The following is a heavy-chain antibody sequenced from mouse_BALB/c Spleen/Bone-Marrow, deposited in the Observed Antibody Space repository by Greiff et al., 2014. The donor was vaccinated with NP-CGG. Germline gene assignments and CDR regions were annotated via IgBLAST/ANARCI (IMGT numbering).Heavy chain of an antibody. J-gene: IGHJ4*01. CDR3: ARYGYGSSYYAMDY. CDR1: GYTFTDYA. CDR2: ISTYSGNT. V-gene: IGHV1-67*01. Sequence: LVESGPELVRPGVSVKISCKGSGYTFTDYAMHWVKQSHAKSLEWIGVISTYSGNTNYNQKFKGKSTMTVDKSSSTAYMELARLTSEDSATYYCARYGYGSSYYAMDYWGQGTSVTVSS. D-gene: IGHD1-1*01.